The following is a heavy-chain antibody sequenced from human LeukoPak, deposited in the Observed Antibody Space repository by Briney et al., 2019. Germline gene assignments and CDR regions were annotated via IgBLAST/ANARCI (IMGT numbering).Heavy chain of an antibody. CDR3: ARARLDYYDSSATRDDWFDP. CDR2: IYTSENT. Sequence: KPSETLSLTCTVSGGSISSYYWSWIRQPAGKGLEWIGRIYTSENTNYNPSLKSRVTISVDTSKNQFSLKLSSVTAADTAVYYCARARLDYYDSSATRDDWFDPWGQGTLVTVSS. J-gene: IGHJ5*02. D-gene: IGHD3-22*01. CDR1: GGSISSYY. V-gene: IGHV4-4*07.